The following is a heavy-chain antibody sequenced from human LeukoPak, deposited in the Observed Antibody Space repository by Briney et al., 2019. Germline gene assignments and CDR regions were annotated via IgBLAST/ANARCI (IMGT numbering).Heavy chain of an antibody. CDR2: IYHSGST. D-gene: IGHD3-22*01. J-gene: IGHJ6*03. CDR3: ARALDYYDSSAYYSYYYYMDV. V-gene: IGHV4-38-2*02. CDR1: GHSISSGYH. Sequence: SETLSLTCTVSGHSISSGYHWGWIRQPPGKGLEWIGNIYHSGSTYYNPSLKSRATISVDTSKNQFSLKLSSVTAADTAVYYCARALDYYDSSAYYSYYYYMDVWGKGTTVTVSS.